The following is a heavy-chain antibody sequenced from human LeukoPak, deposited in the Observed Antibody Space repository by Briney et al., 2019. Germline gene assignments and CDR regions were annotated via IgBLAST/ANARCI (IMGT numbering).Heavy chain of an antibody. J-gene: IGHJ4*02. CDR2: INSDGTYT. CDR1: GFTFSRYW. CDR3: ARGGSGYSDY. Sequence: GGSLRLSCAASGFTFSRYWMHWVRQAPGEGLVWVSRINSDGTYTSFADSVKGRFTISRDNAKNTLYVQMNSLRAEDTAVYFCARGGSGYSDYWGQGTLVTVSS. V-gene: IGHV3-74*01. D-gene: IGHD3-22*01.